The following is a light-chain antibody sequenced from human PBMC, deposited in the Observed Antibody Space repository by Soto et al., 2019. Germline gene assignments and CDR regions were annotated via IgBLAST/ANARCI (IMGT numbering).Light chain of an antibody. CDR3: CSYAGSSTYV. Sequence: QSVLTQPASVSGSPGQSITISCTGTSSDVGSYNLVSWYQQHPGKAPKLMIYECSKRPSGVSNRFSGSKSGNTASLTISGLQAEDEADYYCCSYAGSSTYVFGTGTKV. J-gene: IGLJ1*01. CDR2: ECS. V-gene: IGLV2-23*01. CDR1: SSDVGSYNL.